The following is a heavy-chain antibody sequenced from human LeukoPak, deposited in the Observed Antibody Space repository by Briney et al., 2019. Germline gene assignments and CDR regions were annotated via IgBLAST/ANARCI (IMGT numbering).Heavy chain of an antibody. CDR1: GFTFSSYS. CDR3: ARRLSNYNYFDY. J-gene: IGHJ4*02. V-gene: IGHV3-21*06. CDR2: ISSSSSYI. D-gene: IGHD4-11*01. Sequence: KPGGSLRLSCAASGFTFSSYSRNWVRQAPGKGLEWVSSISSSSSYIYYADSVKGRFTISRDNAKNSLYLQMNSVRAEDTAVYYCARRLSNYNYFDYWGQGTLVTVSS.